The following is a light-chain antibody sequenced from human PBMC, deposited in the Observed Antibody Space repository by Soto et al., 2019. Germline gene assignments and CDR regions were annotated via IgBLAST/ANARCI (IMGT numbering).Light chain of an antibody. J-gene: IGKJ1*01. CDR3: QQYKNWPRT. V-gene: IGKV1-9*01. CDR1: LDIRGY. CDR2: SAS. Sequence: DIQLTQSPSFLSASVGDRVTITCRASLDIRGYLAWYQQKPGRVPRLLIYSASTLQSGVPSRFSGSGSGTEFTLTISSLQSEDFGVYYCQQYKNWPRTFGQGTKVDIK.